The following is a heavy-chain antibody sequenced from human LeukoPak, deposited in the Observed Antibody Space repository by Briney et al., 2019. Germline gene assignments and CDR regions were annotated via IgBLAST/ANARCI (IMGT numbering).Heavy chain of an antibody. J-gene: IGHJ4*02. CDR1: GVSISTHY. CDR3: AREANYYGSGSYFEGTFDY. Sequence: SETLSLTCNVSGVSISTHYWSWIRQSPGKGLEWIGYIYHNGITNYNPSLKSRVTISIDTSKNEFSLRLTSVIAADTAVYFCAREANYYGSGSYFEGTFDYWGQGSLVTVSS. D-gene: IGHD3-10*01. V-gene: IGHV4-59*11. CDR2: IYHNGIT.